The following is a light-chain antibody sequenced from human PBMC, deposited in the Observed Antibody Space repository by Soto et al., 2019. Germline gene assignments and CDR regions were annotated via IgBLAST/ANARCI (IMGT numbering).Light chain of an antibody. CDR3: QHRFIWPWT. CDR2: DAS. CDR1: QSVNSY. Sequence: EIVLSQSPATVSLSPGERATLSCRASQSVNSYLAWYQQKPGLAPRLLIYDASTRATGIPARFSGSGSGTDFTLTISSLEPEDFAVYYCQHRFIWPWTFGQGTKVDIK. J-gene: IGKJ1*01. V-gene: IGKV3-11*01.